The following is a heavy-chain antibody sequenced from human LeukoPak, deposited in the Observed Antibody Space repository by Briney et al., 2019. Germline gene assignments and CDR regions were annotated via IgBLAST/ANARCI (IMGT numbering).Heavy chain of an antibody. CDR2: ISAYNGNT. CDR1: GYTFTSYG. CDR3: ARGGGSSWRYYYYYYGMDV. V-gene: IGHV1-18*01. Sequence: ASVKVSCKASGYTFTSYGISWVRQAPGQGLEWMGWISAYNGNTNYAQKFQGRVTMTRNTSISTAYMELSSLRSEDTAVYYCARGGGSSWRYYYYYYGMDVWGQGTTVTVSS. D-gene: IGHD6-13*01. J-gene: IGHJ6*02.